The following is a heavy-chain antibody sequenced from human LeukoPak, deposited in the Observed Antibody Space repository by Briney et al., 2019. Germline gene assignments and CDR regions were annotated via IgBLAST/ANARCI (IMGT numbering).Heavy chain of an antibody. V-gene: IGHV4-30-2*01. Sequence: SETLSLTCTVSGGSISNVDYYWSWIRQPPGKGLEWIGYIYHSGSTYYNPSLKSRVTISVDRSKNQFSLKLSSVTAADTAVYYCARGSSSWVYFDYWGQGTLVTVSS. J-gene: IGHJ4*02. CDR1: GGSISNVDYY. CDR2: IYHSGST. D-gene: IGHD6-13*01. CDR3: ARGSSSWVYFDY.